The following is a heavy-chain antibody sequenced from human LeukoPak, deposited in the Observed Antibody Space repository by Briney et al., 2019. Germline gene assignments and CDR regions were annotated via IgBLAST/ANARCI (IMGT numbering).Heavy chain of an antibody. J-gene: IGHJ3*02. Sequence: ASVKVSCKASGYTFTTYGISWVRQAPGQGLEWMGWISAYNGNTKYAQKLQGRVTMTTDISTSTAYMELRSLRSDDTAVYYCARDRWGGGDAFDIWGQGTMVTVSS. V-gene: IGHV1-18*01. D-gene: IGHD4-23*01. CDR3: ARDRWGGGDAFDI. CDR2: ISAYNGNT. CDR1: GYTFTTYG.